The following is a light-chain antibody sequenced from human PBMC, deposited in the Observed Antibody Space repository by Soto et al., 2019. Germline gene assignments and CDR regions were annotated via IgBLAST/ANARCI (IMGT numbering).Light chain of an antibody. CDR3: QQSYSTPSNT. Sequence: DIQMTQSPSSLSASVRDRVTITCRASQSISSYLNWYQPKPGNAPKLLIYAASSLQSGVPSRVSGSGSGTDFTLTISSLQPEDFATYYCQQSYSTPSNTFGQGTRLEN. CDR1: QSISSY. V-gene: IGKV1-39*01. CDR2: AAS. J-gene: IGKJ5*01.